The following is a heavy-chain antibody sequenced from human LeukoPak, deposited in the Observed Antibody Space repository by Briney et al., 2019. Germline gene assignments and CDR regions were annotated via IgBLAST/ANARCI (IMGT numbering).Heavy chain of an antibody. Sequence: GESLKISCKGSGYSFTSDWIGWVRQMPGKGLEWMGIIYPGDSDTRYSLSFQGQVTISADKSISTAYLQWSSLKASDTAMYYCARQTTVTAAGLVYWGQGTLVTVSS. CDR1: GYSFTSDW. CDR2: IYPGDSDT. J-gene: IGHJ4*02. D-gene: IGHD4-11*01. CDR3: ARQTTVTAAGLVY. V-gene: IGHV5-51*01.